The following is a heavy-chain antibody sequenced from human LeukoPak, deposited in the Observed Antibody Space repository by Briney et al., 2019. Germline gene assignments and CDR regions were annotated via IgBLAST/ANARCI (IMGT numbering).Heavy chain of an antibody. CDR2: IKQDGSEK. J-gene: IGHJ6*02. V-gene: IGHV3-7*01. CDR1: RFTFNNYW. Sequence: GGSLRLSCEASRFTFNNYWMSWVRQAPGKGLEWVANIKQDGSEKYYVDSVKGRFTISRDNARTSLYLQMNSLRAEDTAVYYCAIPPLSGSGSSRPLAGMDVWGQGTTVTVSS. CDR3: AIPPLSGSGSSRPLAGMDV. D-gene: IGHD3-10*01.